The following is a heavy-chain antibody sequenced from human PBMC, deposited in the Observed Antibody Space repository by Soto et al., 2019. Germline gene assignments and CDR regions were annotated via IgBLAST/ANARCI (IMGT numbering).Heavy chain of an antibody. V-gene: IGHV4-31*03. J-gene: IGHJ4*02. CDR3: ARGGLTVPYYFDY. CDR1: GGSISSGGYY. D-gene: IGHD3-10*01. CDR2: IYYSGST. Sequence: SSETLSLTCTVSGGSISSGGYYWSWIRQHPGKGLEWIGYIYYSGSTYYNPSLKSRVTISVDTSKNQFSLKLSSVTAADTAVYYCARGGLTVPYYFDYWGQGTLVTVPQ.